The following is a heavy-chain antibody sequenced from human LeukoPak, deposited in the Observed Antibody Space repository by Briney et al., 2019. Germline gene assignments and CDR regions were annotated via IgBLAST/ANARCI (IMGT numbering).Heavy chain of an antibody. V-gene: IGHV3-7*01. D-gene: IGHD5-12*01. CDR3: ARVVAAGSDC. CDR1: GFTFSRYW. J-gene: IGHJ4*02. Sequence: GGPLRLSCAASGFTFSRYWMSWVRQAPGKGLEWVANIKEDGSEKYYVDPVKGRFTISRDNAKNSMYLQMNGLRAEDTALYYCARVVAAGSDCWGQGTLVTVSS. CDR2: IKEDGSEK.